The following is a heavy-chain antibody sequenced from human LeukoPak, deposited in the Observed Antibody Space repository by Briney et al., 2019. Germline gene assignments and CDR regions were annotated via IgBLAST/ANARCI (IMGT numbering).Heavy chain of an antibody. CDR1: GGSFSGYY. CDR3: ARARDFWSGYYTGGSWFDP. V-gene: IGHV4-34*01. CDR2: INHSGST. J-gene: IGHJ5*02. Sequence: SETLSLTCAVYGGSFSGYYWSWIRQPPGKGLEWIGEINHSGSTNYNPSLKSQVTISVDTSKNQFSLKLSSVTAADTAVHYCARARDFWSGYYTGGSWFDPWGQGTLVTVSS. D-gene: IGHD3-3*01.